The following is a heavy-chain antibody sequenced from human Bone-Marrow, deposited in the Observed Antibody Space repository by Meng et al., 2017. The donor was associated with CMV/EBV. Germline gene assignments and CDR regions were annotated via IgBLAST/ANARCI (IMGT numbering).Heavy chain of an antibody. J-gene: IGHJ6*02. D-gene: IGHD3-3*01. Sequence: GESLKISCAASGFTFSSYSMNWVRQAPGKGLEWVSSISSSSSYIYYADSVKGRFTISRDNAKNSLYLQMSSLRAEDTAVYYCAREGNVERITIFGVVTYGMDVWGQGTTVTVSS. V-gene: IGHV3-21*01. CDR3: AREGNVERITIFGVVTYGMDV. CDR1: GFTFSSYS. CDR2: ISSSSSYI.